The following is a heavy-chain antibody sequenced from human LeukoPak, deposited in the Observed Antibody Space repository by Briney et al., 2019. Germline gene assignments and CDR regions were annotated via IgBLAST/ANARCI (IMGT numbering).Heavy chain of an antibody. V-gene: IGHV4-39*02. CDR3: ARDILDSSGYSGAFDI. Sequence: SETLSLTCTVSGDSISSSSYYWGWIRQPPGKRLEWIGTIYYSGSAYYYPSLKSRVTVSVDTSKNQLSLKLSSVTAADTAVYYCARDILDSSGYSGAFDIWGQGTMVTVSS. CDR2: IYYSGSA. CDR1: GDSISSSSYY. J-gene: IGHJ3*02. D-gene: IGHD3-22*01.